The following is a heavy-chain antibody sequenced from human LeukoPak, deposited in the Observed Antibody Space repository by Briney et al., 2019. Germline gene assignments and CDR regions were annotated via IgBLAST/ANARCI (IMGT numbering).Heavy chain of an antibody. CDR2: IWYDGGNK. CDR1: GFTFSSYG. Sequence: PGRSLRLSCAASGFTFSSYGMHWVRQAPGKGLEWVAVIWYDGGNKYYADSVKGRFTISRDNSKNTLYLQMNSLRAEDTAVYYCARDGVDYGDYGPRWFDPWVQGTLVTVSS. V-gene: IGHV3-33*01. D-gene: IGHD4-17*01. CDR3: ARDGVDYGDYGPRWFDP. J-gene: IGHJ5*02.